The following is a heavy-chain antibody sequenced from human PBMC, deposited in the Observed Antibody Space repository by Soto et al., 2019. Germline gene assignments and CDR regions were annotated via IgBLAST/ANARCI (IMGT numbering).Heavy chain of an antibody. V-gene: IGHV4-30-4*02. Sequence: SETLSLTCSVSGGSISSGDYYWNWIRQPPGKGLECIVFIFYSVSLYYFSFLKIRVTISVYTSKYQFSLKLCFVTSADTAVYYCARHLRSSGWYGGEDYYYGMDVWGQGTTVTVSS. CDR3: ARHLRSSGWYGGEDYYYGMDV. J-gene: IGHJ6*02. CDR2: IFYSVSL. D-gene: IGHD6-19*01. CDR1: GGSISSGDYY.